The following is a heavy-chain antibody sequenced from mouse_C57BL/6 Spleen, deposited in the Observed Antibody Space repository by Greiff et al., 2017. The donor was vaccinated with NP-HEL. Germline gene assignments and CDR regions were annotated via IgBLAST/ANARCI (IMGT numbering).Heavy chain of an antibody. CDR3: AREIITTVVEGAMDY. Sequence: VMLVESGAELARPGASVKLSCKASAYTFTSYGISWVKQRTGQGLEWIGEIYPRSGNTYYNEKFKGKATLTADKSSSTAYMELRSLTSEDSAVYFCAREIITTVVEGAMDYWGQGTSVTVSS. CDR1: AYTFTSYG. D-gene: IGHD1-1*01. J-gene: IGHJ4*01. CDR2: IYPRSGNT. V-gene: IGHV1-81*01.